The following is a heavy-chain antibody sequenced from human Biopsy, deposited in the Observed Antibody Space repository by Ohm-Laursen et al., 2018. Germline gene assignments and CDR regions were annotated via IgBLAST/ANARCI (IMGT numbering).Heavy chain of an antibody. CDR1: GYTLAGFG. J-gene: IGHJ4*02. Sequence: SVKVSCKASGYTLAGFGVGWVRQAPGQGLEWMGWISANSGNTNYAQKFQGRVTMTADTSTSTAYMELRSLTSDDRAIYYCARRMAVAVTLYYFDYWGQGSLLTVSS. V-gene: IGHV1-18*01. CDR3: ARRMAVAVTLYYFDY. D-gene: IGHD6-19*01. CDR2: ISANSGNT.